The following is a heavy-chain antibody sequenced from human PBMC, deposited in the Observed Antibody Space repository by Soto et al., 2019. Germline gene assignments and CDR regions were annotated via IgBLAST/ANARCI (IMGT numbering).Heavy chain of an antibody. J-gene: IGHJ6*02. CDR2: IYPADSDT. Sequence: PGESLKISCKGSGYDFTTYWIGWVRQMSGRGLEWMGIIYPADSDTRYSPSFQGQVTISADKSITTAYLQWSSLKASDTAMYYCVRHSSSWSNFHYYGMDVWGQGTTVTVSS. D-gene: IGHD6-13*01. V-gene: IGHV5-51*01. CDR3: VRHSSSWSNFHYYGMDV. CDR1: GYDFTTYW.